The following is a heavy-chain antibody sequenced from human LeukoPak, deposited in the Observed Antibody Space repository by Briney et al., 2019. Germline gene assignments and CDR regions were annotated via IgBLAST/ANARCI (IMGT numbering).Heavy chain of an antibody. CDR1: GYTFTSYG. CDR2: SSAYNGKT. CDR3: ARHLFIAAAGTLGY. V-gene: IGHV1-18*01. Sequence: ASVKVSCKGSGYTFTSYGISWVRQAPGQGLEWMGWSSAYNGKTNYAQKLQGRVTMTTDTSTSTAYMELRSLRSDDTAVYYCARHLFIAAAGTLGYWGQGTLVTVSS. D-gene: IGHD6-13*01. J-gene: IGHJ4*02.